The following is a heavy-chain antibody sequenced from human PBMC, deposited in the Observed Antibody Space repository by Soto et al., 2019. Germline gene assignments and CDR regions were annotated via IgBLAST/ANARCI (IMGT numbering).Heavy chain of an antibody. CDR2: IYYIGST. CDR1: GGSIRRGGYY. CDR3: AIGLGVIVVVPAAMKGGYNWFDP. V-gene: IGHV4-31*03. D-gene: IGHD2-2*01. Sequence: QVQLQESGPVLVKPSQTLSLTCTVSGGSIRRGGYYWSWILQHPGQSLEGIGDIYYIGSTYYNPPLKSRVTIQVDTSKNQFCLKLSSVTAAYAAVYYCAIGLGVIVVVPAAMKGGYNWFDPWGQGNLVTVSS. J-gene: IGHJ5*02.